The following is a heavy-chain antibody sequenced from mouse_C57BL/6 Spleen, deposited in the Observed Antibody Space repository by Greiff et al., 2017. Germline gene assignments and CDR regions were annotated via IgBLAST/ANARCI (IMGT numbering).Heavy chain of an antibody. V-gene: IGHV3-6*01. CDR1: GYSITSVYY. J-gene: IGHJ3*01. D-gene: IGHD3-2*02. CDR3: ARESSGYVGFAY. CDR2: ISYDGSN. Sequence: EVKLMESGPGLVKPSQSLSLTCSVTGYSITSVYYWNWIRQFPGNKLEWMGYISYDGSNNYNPSLKNRISITRDTSKNQFFLKLNSVTTEDTATYYCARESSGYVGFAYWGQGTLVTVSA.